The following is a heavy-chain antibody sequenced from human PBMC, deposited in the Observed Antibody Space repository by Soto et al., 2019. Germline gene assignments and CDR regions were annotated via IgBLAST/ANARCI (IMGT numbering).Heavy chain of an antibody. CDR3: ARTIVDIVATIFGMDV. CDR2: ISAYNGNT. V-gene: IGHV1-18*01. CDR1: GYTFTSYG. D-gene: IGHD5-12*01. J-gene: IGHJ6*02. Sequence: ASVKVSCKAPGYTFTSYGISWVRQAPGQGLEWMGWISAYNGNTNYAQKLQGRVTMTTDTSTSTAYMELRSLRSDDTAVYYCARTIVDIVATIFGMDVWGQGTTVTVSS.